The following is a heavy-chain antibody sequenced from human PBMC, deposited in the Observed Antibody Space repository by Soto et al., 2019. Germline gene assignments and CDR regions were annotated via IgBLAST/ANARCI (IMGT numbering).Heavy chain of an antibody. CDR3: ARDLRIVHDYYYYGVDV. CDR2: IYPRGGST. V-gene: IGHV1-46*03. J-gene: IGHJ6*02. Sequence: ASVKVSCRASGYTFTNFHMHWVRQAPGQGLEWMGIIYPRGGSTTYAQKFQGRVSMTADASTSTVYMEVSSLRSEDTAVYYCARDLRIVHDYYYYGVDVWGQGTTVTVSS. D-gene: IGHD2-8*01. CDR1: GYTFTNFH.